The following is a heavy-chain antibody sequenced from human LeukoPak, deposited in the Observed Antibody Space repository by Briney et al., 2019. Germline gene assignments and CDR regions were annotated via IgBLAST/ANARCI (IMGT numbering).Heavy chain of an antibody. Sequence: SETLSLTCSVSGGSISSYYWGWIRQPPGKGLEWIGYIYYSGSTNYNPSLKSRVTISVDTSKNQFSLKLSSVTAADTAVYYCARRYDFWSRYYAFDYWGQGTLITVSS. CDR3: ARRYDFWSRYYAFDY. CDR1: GGSISSYY. D-gene: IGHD3-3*01. V-gene: IGHV4-59*08. CDR2: IYYSGST. J-gene: IGHJ4*02.